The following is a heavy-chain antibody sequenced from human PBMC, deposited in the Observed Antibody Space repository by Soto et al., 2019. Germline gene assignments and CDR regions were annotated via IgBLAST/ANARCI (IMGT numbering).Heavy chain of an antibody. Sequence: ASVKVSCKASGYTFTSYGISWVRQAPGQGLEWMGWISTYNGNRKYAQKFQGRVTMTRDTSTSTVYMELSSLRSEDTAVYYCARDLLDVVVVAATEIDYWDQGTLVTVSS. D-gene: IGHD2-15*01. J-gene: IGHJ4*02. CDR2: ISTYNGNR. CDR1: GYTFTSYG. CDR3: ARDLLDVVVVAATEIDY. V-gene: IGHV1-18*01.